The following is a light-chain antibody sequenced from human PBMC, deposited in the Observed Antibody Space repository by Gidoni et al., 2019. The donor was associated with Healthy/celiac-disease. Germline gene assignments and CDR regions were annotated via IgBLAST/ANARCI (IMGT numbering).Light chain of an antibody. V-gene: IGKV1-9*01. CDR1: QGIRSY. CDR2: AAS. CDR3: QQLNSYPPVT. J-gene: IGKJ4*01. Sequence: DIQLTQSPSFLSASVGDRVNITCRASQGIRSYFTWYQQKPGKAPKLLIYAASTLQSGVPSRFSGSGSGTEFTLTISSLQPEDFAPYYCQQLNSYPPVTFGGGTKVEIK.